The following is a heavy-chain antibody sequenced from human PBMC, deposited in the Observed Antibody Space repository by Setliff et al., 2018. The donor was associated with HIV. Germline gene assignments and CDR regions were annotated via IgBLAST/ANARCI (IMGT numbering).Heavy chain of an antibody. J-gene: IGHJ4*02. CDR2: ISAYNLNT. CDR1: GYTFSRYG. V-gene: IGHV1-18*01. Sequence: ASVKVSGKTSGYTFSRYGFSWVRQAPGQGLEWMGWISAYNLNTNYAQKFQGRVTMTTDTSASTGYMELRSLRSDDTAVYYCARAYYHDSSGYQGFDYWGQGTLVTVSS. D-gene: IGHD3-22*01. CDR3: ARAYYHDSSGYQGFDY.